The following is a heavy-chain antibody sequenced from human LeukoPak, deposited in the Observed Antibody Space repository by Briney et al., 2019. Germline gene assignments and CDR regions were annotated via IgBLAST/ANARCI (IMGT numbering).Heavy chain of an antibody. V-gene: IGHV3-64*01. CDR1: GFTFSSYA. J-gene: IGHJ6*03. Sequence: GGSLRLSCAASGFTFSSYAMHWVRQAPGKGLEYVSAISSNGGSTYYANSVKGRFTISRDNAKNSLYLQMNSLRAEDTALYYCAKGGFGELSSYYYMDVWGKGTTVTISS. CDR2: ISSNGGST. D-gene: IGHD3-10*01. CDR3: AKGGFGELSSYYYMDV.